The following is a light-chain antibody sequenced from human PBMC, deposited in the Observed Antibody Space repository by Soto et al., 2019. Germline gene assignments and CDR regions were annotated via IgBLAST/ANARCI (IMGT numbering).Light chain of an antibody. CDR2: EVS. CDR1: TSDVGGYNY. J-gene: IGLJ1*01. Sequence: QSALTQPASVSGSPGQSIAISCTGTTSDVGGYNYVSWYQQHPGKVPKLLIHEVSNRPSGVSNRFSGSKSGNTASLTISGLQAEDEADYHCSSYTTGSTVYVFGGGTKVTVL. CDR3: SSYTTGSTVYV. V-gene: IGLV2-14*01.